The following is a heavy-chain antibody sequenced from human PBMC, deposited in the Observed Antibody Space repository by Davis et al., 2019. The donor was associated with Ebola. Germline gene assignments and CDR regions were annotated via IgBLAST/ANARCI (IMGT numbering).Heavy chain of an antibody. J-gene: IGHJ4*02. CDR1: GGSFSGYY. Sequence: PSETLSLTCAVYGGSFSGYYWSWIRQPPGERLEWIGEINHSGNTNYNPSLKSRVTISVDTSKNQFSLKLSSVTAADTAVYYCAREGEYDFWSGYGGIDYWGQGTLVTVSS. V-gene: IGHV4-34*01. D-gene: IGHD3-3*01. CDR2: INHSGNT. CDR3: AREGEYDFWSGYGGIDY.